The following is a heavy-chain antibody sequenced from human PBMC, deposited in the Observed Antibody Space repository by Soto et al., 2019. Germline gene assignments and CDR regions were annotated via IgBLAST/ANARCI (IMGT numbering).Heavy chain of an antibody. CDR3: ARHYYDNSGTNWFDP. Sequence: SETLSLTCTVSGGSISSGGYYWGWIRQHPGKGLEWIGYISYSGSTYYNPSLKSRVTISVDTSKNQFSLELSSVTAADTAVYYCARHYYDNSGTNWFDPWGQGTLVTVSS. D-gene: IGHD3-22*01. CDR2: ISYSGST. V-gene: IGHV4-31*03. J-gene: IGHJ5*02. CDR1: GGSISSGGYY.